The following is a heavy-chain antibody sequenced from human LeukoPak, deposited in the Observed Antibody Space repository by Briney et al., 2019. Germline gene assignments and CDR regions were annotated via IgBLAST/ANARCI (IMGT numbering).Heavy chain of an antibody. CDR1: GFTFSSYW. CDR3: AKRLMGTVTTYFDY. Sequence: PGGSLRLSCAASGFTFSSYWMSWVRQAPGKGLEWVANIKQDGSEKYYVDSVKGRFTISRDNAKNSLYLQMNSLRAEDTAVYYCAKRLMGTVTTYFDYWGQGTLVTVSS. D-gene: IGHD4-17*01. V-gene: IGHV3-7*03. J-gene: IGHJ4*02. CDR2: IKQDGSEK.